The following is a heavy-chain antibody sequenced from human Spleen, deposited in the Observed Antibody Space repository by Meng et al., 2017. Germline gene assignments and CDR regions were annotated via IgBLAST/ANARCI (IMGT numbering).Heavy chain of an antibody. D-gene: IGHD3-3*01. Sequence: ASVKVSCKASGGVFSKHVFGWVRQPPGQGLEWMGWISAYNGNTNYAQKLQGRVTMTTDTSTSTAYMELRSLRSDDTAVYYCARDPRPYDFWSGYLSSDYYYYGMDVWGQGTTVTVSS. CDR2: ISAYNGNT. J-gene: IGHJ6*02. V-gene: IGHV1-18*01. CDR1: GGVFSKHV. CDR3: ARDPRPYDFWSGYLSSDYYYYGMDV.